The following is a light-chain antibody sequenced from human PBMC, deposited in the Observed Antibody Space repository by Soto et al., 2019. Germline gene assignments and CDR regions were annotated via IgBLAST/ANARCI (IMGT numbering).Light chain of an antibody. CDR1: QDIANY. V-gene: IGKV1-33*01. CDR3: QQYDNLPLT. Sequence: DIQMTQSPSSLSASVGDRVTITYQASQDIANYLNWYQQKAGRAPKFLIYDASNLETGVPSRFSGSGSGTDFTLTISSLQPEDIATYYCQQYDNLPLTFGGGTKVDIK. J-gene: IGKJ4*01. CDR2: DAS.